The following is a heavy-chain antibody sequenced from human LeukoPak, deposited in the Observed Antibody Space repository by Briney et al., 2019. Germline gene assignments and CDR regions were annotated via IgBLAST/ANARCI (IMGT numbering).Heavy chain of an antibody. D-gene: IGHD6-13*01. CDR1: GFTFNTYA. CDR3: AKHLSSSSRYYYDS. J-gene: IGHJ4*02. CDR2: IIGSGEST. Sequence: GGSLRLSCAASGFTFNTYAMSWVRQAPGKGLEWVSTIIGSGESTYYADSVKGRFTISRDNSKNTLYLQVNSLRVEDTGFYYCAKHLSSSSRYYYDSWGQGTLVTVSS. V-gene: IGHV3-23*01.